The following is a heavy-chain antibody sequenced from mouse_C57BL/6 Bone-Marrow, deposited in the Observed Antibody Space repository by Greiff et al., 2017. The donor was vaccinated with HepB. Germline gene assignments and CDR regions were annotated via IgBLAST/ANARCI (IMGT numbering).Heavy chain of an antibody. Sequence: VQLQQSGPELVKPGASVKISCKASGYTFTDYYMNWVKQSHGKSLEWIGDINPNNGGTSYNQKFKGKATLTVDKSSSTAYMELRSLTSEDSAVYYCARHYYGSSLWFAYWGQGTLVTVSA. CDR3: ARHYYGSSLWFAY. V-gene: IGHV1-26*01. CDR2: INPNNGGT. D-gene: IGHD1-1*01. J-gene: IGHJ3*01. CDR1: GYTFTDYY.